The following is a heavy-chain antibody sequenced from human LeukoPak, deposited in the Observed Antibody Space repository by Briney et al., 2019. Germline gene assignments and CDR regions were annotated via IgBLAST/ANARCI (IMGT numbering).Heavy chain of an antibody. D-gene: IGHD3-10*01. J-gene: IGHJ4*02. Sequence: TGGSLRLSCAASGLTFSNHGMNWVRQAPGKGLEWVSGISPSGDITYYADSVKGRFTISRDNSKNTLYLEVISLTAEDTAVYYCAKYAAWLRFGEWSQGPLFTVSS. CDR3: AKYAAWLRFGE. V-gene: IGHV3-23*01. CDR1: GLTFSNHG. CDR2: ISPSGDIT.